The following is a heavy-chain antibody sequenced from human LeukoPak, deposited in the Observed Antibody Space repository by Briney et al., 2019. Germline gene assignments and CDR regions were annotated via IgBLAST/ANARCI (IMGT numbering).Heavy chain of an antibody. V-gene: IGHV1-46*01. J-gene: IGHJ4*02. CDR2: INTSGGST. CDR3: ARESRGGYYFDY. D-gene: IGHD3-16*01. CDR1: GYTFTSYY. Sequence: ASVKVSCKASGYTFTSYYMLWVRQAPGQRLEWMGIINTSGGSTRYAQKFQGRVTMTRDTSTSTVYMELSSLRSEDTAVYYCARESRGGYYFDYWGQGTLVTVSS.